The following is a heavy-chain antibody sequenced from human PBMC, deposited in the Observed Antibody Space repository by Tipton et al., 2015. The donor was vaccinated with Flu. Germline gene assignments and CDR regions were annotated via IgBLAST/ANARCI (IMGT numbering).Heavy chain of an antibody. Sequence: GLVKPSETLSLICTVSGYSISSGYYWGWIRQPPGKGLEWIGSIYHSGSTYYNPSLKSRVTLSVDTSKNQFSLKLSSVTAADTAVYYCARGPEQWLVNPHYFDYWGQGTLVTVSS. D-gene: IGHD6-19*01. CDR3: ARGPEQWLVNPHYFDY. CDR2: IYHSGST. J-gene: IGHJ4*02. V-gene: IGHV4-38-2*02. CDR1: GYSISSGYY.